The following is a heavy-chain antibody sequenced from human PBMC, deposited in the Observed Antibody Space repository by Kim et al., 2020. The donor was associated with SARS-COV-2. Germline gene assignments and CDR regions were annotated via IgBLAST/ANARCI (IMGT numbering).Heavy chain of an antibody. V-gene: IGHV3-15*01. J-gene: IGHJ4*02. CDR3: TTVRFLYTSSWSD. Sequence: AQPVSSRFTISRDGSKNTLYPQMTSLKTEDTAVYYCTTVRFLYTSSWSDWGQGTLVTVSS. D-gene: IGHD6-13*01.